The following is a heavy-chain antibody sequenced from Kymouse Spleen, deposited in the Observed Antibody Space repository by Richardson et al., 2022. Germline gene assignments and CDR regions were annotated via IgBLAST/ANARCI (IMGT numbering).Heavy chain of an antibody. V-gene: IGHV4-39*01. CDR3: ARGYSQYYYYYYGMDV. J-gene: IGHJ6*02. D-gene: IGHD5-18,IGHD5-18*01. CDR2: IYYSGST. CDR1: GGSISSSSYY. Sequence: QLQLQESGPGLVKPSETLSLTCTVSGGSISSSSYYWGWIRQPPGKGLEWIGSIYYSGSTYYNPSLKSRVTISVDTSKNQFSLKLSSVTAADTAVYYCARGYSQYYYYYYGMDVWGQGTTVTVSS.